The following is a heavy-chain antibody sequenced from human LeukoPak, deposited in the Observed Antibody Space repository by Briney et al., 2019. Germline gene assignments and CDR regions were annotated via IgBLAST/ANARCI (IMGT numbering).Heavy chain of an antibody. J-gene: IGHJ4*02. Sequence: GESLKISCKGSGYSFTIYWIGWVRQMPGKGLEWMGIIYPGDSDTRYSPSFQGQVTISADKSISTAYLQWSSLKASDTAMYYCARRRYYDSSGYYSSAFDYWGQGTLVTVSS. D-gene: IGHD3-22*01. CDR3: ARRRYYDSSGYYSSAFDY. V-gene: IGHV5-51*01. CDR1: GYSFTIYW. CDR2: IYPGDSDT.